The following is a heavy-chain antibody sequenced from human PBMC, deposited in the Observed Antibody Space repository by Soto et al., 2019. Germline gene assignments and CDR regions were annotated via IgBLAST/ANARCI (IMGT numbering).Heavy chain of an antibody. J-gene: IGHJ4*02. CDR3: AKDLGYDGSGIEI. V-gene: IGHV3-23*01. CDR2: TSGSGDTT. Sequence: EVQLLESGGGSLQPGGSLRLSCVVSGFTFSNYGMSWVRQAPGKGLEWVSATSGSGDTTYYADSVKGRFTISRDNSKNTLYVQMNSLRADDTAVYYCAKDLGYDGSGIEIWGQGTLVTVSP. D-gene: IGHD3-10*01. CDR1: GFTFSNYG.